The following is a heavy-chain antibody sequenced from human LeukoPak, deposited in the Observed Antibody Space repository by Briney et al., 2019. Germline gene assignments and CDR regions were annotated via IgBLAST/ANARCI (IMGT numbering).Heavy chain of an antibody. D-gene: IGHD4-17*01. Sequence: SETLSLTCTVSGGSISTYYWGWIRQPPGKGLEWIGYIHYSGNTNYNPSLKSRVTISVDTSKNQFSLKLSSVTAADTAVYYCARDREHDYGDYVFDYWGQGTLVTVSS. CDR3: ARDREHDYGDYVFDY. CDR1: GGSISTYY. V-gene: IGHV4-59*01. CDR2: IHYSGNT. J-gene: IGHJ4*02.